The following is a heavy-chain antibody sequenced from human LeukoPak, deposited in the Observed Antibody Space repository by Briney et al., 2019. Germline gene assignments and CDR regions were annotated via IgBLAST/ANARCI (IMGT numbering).Heavy chain of an antibody. D-gene: IGHD3-10*01. V-gene: IGHV1-8*01. CDR2: MNPNSGNT. CDR3: ARDLGPTLLWFGESSGSPFDY. CDR1: GYTFTSYD. J-gene: IGHJ4*02. Sequence: ASVKVSCKASGYTFTSYDINWVRQATGQGLEWMGWMNPNSGNTGYAQKFQGRVTMTRNTSISTAYMELSSLRSEDTAVYYCARDLGPTLLWFGESSGSPFDYWGQGTLVTVSS.